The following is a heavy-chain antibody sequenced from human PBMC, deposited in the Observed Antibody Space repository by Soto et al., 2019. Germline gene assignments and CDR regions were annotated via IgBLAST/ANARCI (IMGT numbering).Heavy chain of an antibody. CDR1: GGTFSSYA. D-gene: IGHD6-13*01. Sequence: QVQLVQSGAEVKKPGSSVKVSCKASGGTFSSYAISWVRQAPGQGLEWMGGIIPIFGTANYAQKFQGRVTITADESTSTAYMELSSLRSEDTAVYYCASYWKDWYSSSWYYYYYGMDVWGQGTTVTVSS. J-gene: IGHJ6*02. V-gene: IGHV1-69*01. CDR3: ASYWKDWYSSSWYYYYYGMDV. CDR2: IIPIFGTA.